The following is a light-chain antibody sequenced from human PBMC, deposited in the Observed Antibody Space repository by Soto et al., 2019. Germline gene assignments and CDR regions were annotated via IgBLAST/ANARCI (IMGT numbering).Light chain of an antibody. CDR3: QQSYRTPT. CDR1: QDISNY. Sequence: DIQMTQSPSALSASVADRVTITCRASQDISNYLAWYQQKPGKAPKLLIYDASTLQSWVSSRFSGSGSGTDYTLTISSLQPEDFATYYCQQSYRTPTFGQGTRLEI. CDR2: DAS. V-gene: IGKV1-39*01. J-gene: IGKJ5*01.